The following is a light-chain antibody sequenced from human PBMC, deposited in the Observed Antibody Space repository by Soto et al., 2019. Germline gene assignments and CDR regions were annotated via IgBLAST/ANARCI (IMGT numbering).Light chain of an antibody. V-gene: IGKV3-20*01. J-gene: IGKJ4*01. Sequence: EIVLTQSPGTLSLSPGERATLSCRASQSVDSTYLTWYQQKPGQAPRLLIYGASGRATGVPDRFSGSGSGTDFTLTISRLEPEDFAVYSCQQYNNWPLTFGGGTKVDIK. CDR1: QSVDSTY. CDR2: GAS. CDR3: QQYNNWPLT.